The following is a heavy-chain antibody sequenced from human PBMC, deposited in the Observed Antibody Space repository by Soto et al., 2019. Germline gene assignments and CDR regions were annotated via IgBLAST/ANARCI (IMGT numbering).Heavy chain of an antibody. CDR3: AREGGAARLTSYYYGMDV. D-gene: IGHD6-6*01. CDR2: INPNSGGT. J-gene: IGHJ6*02. V-gene: IGHV1-2*04. Sequence: GASVKVSCKASGYTFTGYYMHWVRQAPGQGLEWMGWINPNSGGTNYAQKFQGWVTMTRDTSISTAYMELSRLRSDDTAVYYCAREGGAARLTSYYYGMDVWGQGTTVTVSS. CDR1: GYTFTGYY.